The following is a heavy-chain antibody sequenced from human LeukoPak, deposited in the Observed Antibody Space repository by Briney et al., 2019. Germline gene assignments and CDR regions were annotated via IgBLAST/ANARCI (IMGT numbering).Heavy chain of an antibody. Sequence: SVKVSCKASGGTFSSYAISWVRQAPGQGLEWMGRIIPILGIANYAQKFQGRVTITADKSTSTAYMELSRLRSDDTAVYYCAREQSGWYYFDYWGQGTLVTVSS. CDR2: IIPILGIA. V-gene: IGHV1-69*04. CDR1: GGTFSSYA. J-gene: IGHJ4*02. CDR3: AREQSGWYYFDY. D-gene: IGHD6-19*01.